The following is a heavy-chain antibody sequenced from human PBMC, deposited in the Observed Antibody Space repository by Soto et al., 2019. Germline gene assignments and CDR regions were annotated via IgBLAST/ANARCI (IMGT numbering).Heavy chain of an antibody. D-gene: IGHD2-2*02. Sequence: SETLSLTCAVYGGSFSGYYWSWIRQPPGKGLEWIGEINHSGSTNYNPSLKSRFTISVDTSKNQFSLKLSSVTAADTAVYYWARVGLGYCSSTSCYTAMYYYYYGMDVWGQGTTVTVSS. CDR1: GGSFSGYY. J-gene: IGHJ6*02. CDR2: INHSGST. V-gene: IGHV4-34*01. CDR3: ARVGLGYCSSTSCYTAMYYYYYGMDV.